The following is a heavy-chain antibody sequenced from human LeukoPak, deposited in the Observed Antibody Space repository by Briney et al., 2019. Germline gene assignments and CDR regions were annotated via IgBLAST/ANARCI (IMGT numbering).Heavy chain of an antibody. J-gene: IGHJ4*02. Sequence: PGGSLRLSCAASGFTVSTNYVNWVRQAPGKGLEWVSVVYMGGTTYYADSVKGRFTISRDITKNTIYLQMNNLRAEDTAVYYCARGLLRDGYTYSYSFDYWSQGTLVTVSS. CDR1: GFTVSTNY. V-gene: IGHV3-66*01. CDR2: VYMGGTT. CDR3: ARGLLRDGYTYSYSFDY. D-gene: IGHD5-18*01.